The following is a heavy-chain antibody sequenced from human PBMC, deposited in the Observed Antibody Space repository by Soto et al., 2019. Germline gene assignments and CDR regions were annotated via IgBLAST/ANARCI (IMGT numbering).Heavy chain of an antibody. V-gene: IGHV4-39*01. CDR2: IYYSGST. J-gene: IGHJ4*02. D-gene: IGHD2-21*02. CDR1: GDSISSSSYY. Sequence: QLQLQESGPGLVKPSETLSLTCTVSGDSISSSSYYWDWIRQPPGKGLEWIGSIYYSGSTYYNPSPKSRFXXXVXPSKNQFSLKLGSVTAADTAVYYCASARSGDRRFDSWGQGALVTVSS. CDR3: ASARSGDRRFDS.